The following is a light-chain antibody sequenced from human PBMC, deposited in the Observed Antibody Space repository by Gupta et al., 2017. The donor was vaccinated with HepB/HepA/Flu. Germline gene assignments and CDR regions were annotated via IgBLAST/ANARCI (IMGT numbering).Light chain of an antibody. CDR3: QVWDSSSEHVV. Sequence: SYVLTQPPSVSVAPGMTARITRGGNNIGGKSVQWYQQKAGQAPALVDYGDGERPSGVPERFSGSNSGNTATLTSTRVEGGDEAEYYCQVWDSSSEHVVFGGGTKLTVL. CDR2: GDG. V-gene: IGLV3-21*03. CDR1: NIGGKS. J-gene: IGLJ2*01.